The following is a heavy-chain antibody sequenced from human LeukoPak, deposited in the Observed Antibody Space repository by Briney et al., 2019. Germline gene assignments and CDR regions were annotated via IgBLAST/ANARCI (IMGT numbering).Heavy chain of an antibody. CDR3: ASNQEYYYDSSGFVLDY. Sequence: GGSLRLSCAASGFTFSSYSMNWVRQAPGKGLEWVSSISSSSSYMYYADSVKGRFTISRDNAKNSLYLQMNSLRAEDTAVYYCASNQEYYYDSSGFVLDYWGQGTLVTVSS. V-gene: IGHV3-21*01. CDR2: ISSSSSYM. J-gene: IGHJ4*02. D-gene: IGHD3-22*01. CDR1: GFTFSSYS.